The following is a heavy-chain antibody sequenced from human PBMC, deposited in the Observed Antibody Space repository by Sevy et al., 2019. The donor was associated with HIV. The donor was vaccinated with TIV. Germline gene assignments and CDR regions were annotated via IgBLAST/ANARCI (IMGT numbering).Heavy chain of an antibody. V-gene: IGHV3-53*03. Sequence: GGSLRLSCAASEFTVSSKYMSWVRQAPGKGLEWVSVIYSGGNTYYADSVKGRFTISRDISKNTLYLQMNSLRGEDTAIYYCATTSTPLYYYALDVWGQGTTVTVSS. CDR3: ATTSTPLYYYALDV. D-gene: IGHD2-15*01. CDR2: IYSGGNT. CDR1: EFTVSSKY. J-gene: IGHJ6*02.